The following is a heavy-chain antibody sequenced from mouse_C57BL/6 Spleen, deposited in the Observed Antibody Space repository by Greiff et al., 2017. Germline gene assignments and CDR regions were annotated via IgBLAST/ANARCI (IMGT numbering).Heavy chain of an antibody. V-gene: IGHV5-16*01. CDR2: INYDGSST. J-gene: IGHJ4*01. D-gene: IGHD1-1*01. CDR3: ARTRSSRAMDY. CDR1: GFTFSDYY. Sequence: EVQLVESEGGLVQPGSSMKLSCTASGFTFSDYYMAWVRQVPEKGLEWVANINYDGSSTYYLDSLKSRFIISRDNAKNILYLQMSSLKSEDTATYYCARTRSSRAMDYWGQGTSVTVSS.